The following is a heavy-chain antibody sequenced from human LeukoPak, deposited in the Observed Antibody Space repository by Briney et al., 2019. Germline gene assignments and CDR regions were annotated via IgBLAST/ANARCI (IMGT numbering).Heavy chain of an antibody. V-gene: IGHV1-69*05. J-gene: IGHJ6*03. D-gene: IGHD2-2*03. Sequence: GASVNVSCKASGGSFSRHGISWVRQAPGQGLEWIGGIIPHFGSPNYAQNFQGRVTITMDESTSTAYMELSSLRCEDTAVYYCARAVVVATPYGYYCYYYMDVWGTGTTVTVSS. CDR1: GGSFSRHG. CDR3: ARAVVVATPYGYYCYYYMDV. CDR2: IIPHFGSP.